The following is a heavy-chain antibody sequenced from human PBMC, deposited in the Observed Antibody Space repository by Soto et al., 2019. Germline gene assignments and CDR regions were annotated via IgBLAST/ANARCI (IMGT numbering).Heavy chain of an antibody. CDR2: ISSSSSYI. CDR1: GFTFSSYS. D-gene: IGHD1-26*01. V-gene: IGHV3-21*01. J-gene: IGHJ4*02. Sequence: EVQLVESGGGLVKPGGSLRLSCAASGFTFSSYSMNWVRQAPGKGLEWVSSISSSSSYIYYADSVKGRFTISRDNAKNSLYLQMNSLRAEDTAVYYCARDGGIVVATPTADFDYWGQGTLVTVSS. CDR3: ARDGGIVVATPTADFDY.